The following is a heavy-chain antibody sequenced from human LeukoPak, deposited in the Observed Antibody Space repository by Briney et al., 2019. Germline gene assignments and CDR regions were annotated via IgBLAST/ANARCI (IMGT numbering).Heavy chain of an antibody. CDR3: ASRINMIVANY. Sequence: PGGSLRLSCAASGFSFGMSWVRQAPGKGLEWVSAIGGSGGNTYYADSVKGRFTTSRDNSKNTLYLQMNSLRAEDTAVYYCASRINMIVANYWGQGTLVTVSS. CDR2: IGGSGGNT. J-gene: IGHJ4*02. CDR1: GFSFG. V-gene: IGHV3-23*01. D-gene: IGHD3-22*01.